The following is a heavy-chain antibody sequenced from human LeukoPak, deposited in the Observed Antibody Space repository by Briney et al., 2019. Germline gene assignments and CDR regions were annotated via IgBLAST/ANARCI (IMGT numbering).Heavy chain of an antibody. V-gene: IGHV1-2*02. CDR2: IYPYSGDT. CDR1: GYTFTGYY. Sequence: ASVTLSCKACGYTFTGYYIHWVRQAPGQGLEWMGWIYPYSGDTNYAQNFQGRVTMTRDTSISTAYMELSSLKSDDTAVYYCARDRNSGSSLDIWGQGTMLTVSS. D-gene: IGHD6-6*01. J-gene: IGHJ3*02. CDR3: ARDRNSGSSLDI.